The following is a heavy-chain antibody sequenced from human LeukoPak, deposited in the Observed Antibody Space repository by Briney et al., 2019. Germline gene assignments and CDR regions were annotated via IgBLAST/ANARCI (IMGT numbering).Heavy chain of an antibody. Sequence: GGSLRLSCAASGFTFSSYWMSWVRQAPGKGLEWVANIKQDGSEKYYVDSVKGRFTISRDNSKNTLDLQMNSLRGEDTAVYYCARGPAPSGYEDFDYWGQGTLVTVSS. V-gene: IGHV3-7*01. CDR1: GFTFSSYW. D-gene: IGHD5-12*01. J-gene: IGHJ4*02. CDR2: IKQDGSEK. CDR3: ARGPAPSGYEDFDY.